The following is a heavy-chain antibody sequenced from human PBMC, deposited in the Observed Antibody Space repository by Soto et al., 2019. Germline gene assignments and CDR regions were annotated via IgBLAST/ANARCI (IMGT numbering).Heavy chain of an antibody. J-gene: IGHJ4*02. D-gene: IGHD2-8*02. CDR2: INHSGST. CDR3: ARDKITGLFDY. CDR1: GGPINSRGHY. Sequence: SETLSLTCSVSGGPINSRGHYLGWIRQPPGTGLEWIGEINHSGSTNYNPSLKSRVTISVDTSKNQFSLKLTSVTAADTAVYYCARDKITGLFDYWGQGTLVTVSS. V-gene: IGHV4-39*07.